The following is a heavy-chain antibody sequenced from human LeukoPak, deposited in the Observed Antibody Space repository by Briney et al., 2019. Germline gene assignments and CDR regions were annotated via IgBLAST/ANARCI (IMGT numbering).Heavy chain of an antibody. J-gene: IGHJ4*02. CDR1: GFTFSTYW. CDR2: INSDGSST. D-gene: IGHD4-11*01. CDR3: ARASVTTVG. V-gene: IGHV3-74*01. Sequence: PGGSLRLSCAAAGFTFSTYWMHWVRQAPGKGLVWVSRINSDGSSTTYADSVKGRFTISRDNAKNTLYLQMNSLRAEDPAVYYCARASVTTVGWGQGTLVTVSS.